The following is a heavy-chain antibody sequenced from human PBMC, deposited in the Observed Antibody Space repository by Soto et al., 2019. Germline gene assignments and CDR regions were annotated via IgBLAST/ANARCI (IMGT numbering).Heavy chain of an antibody. Sequence: QVQLVQSGAEVKKPGASVKVSCKASGYTFTSYDINWVRQATGQGLEWMGWMNPNSGNTGYAQKFQGRVTMTRNTSISTAYMERSSLRSEDTAVYYCARGPVLRYFDWLSTSALGMDVWGQGTTVTVSS. J-gene: IGHJ6*02. CDR3: ARGPVLRYFDWLSTSALGMDV. CDR2: MNPNSGNT. D-gene: IGHD3-9*01. CDR1: GYTFTSYD. V-gene: IGHV1-8*01.